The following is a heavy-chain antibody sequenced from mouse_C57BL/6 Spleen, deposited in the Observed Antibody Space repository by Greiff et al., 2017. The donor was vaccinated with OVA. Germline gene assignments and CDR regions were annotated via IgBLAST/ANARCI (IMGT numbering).Heavy chain of an antibody. Sequence: EVQLVESGPGLVKPSQSLSLTCSVTGYSITSGYYWNWIRQFPGNKLEWMGYIRYDGSNNYNQSLKNRITITRDTSKNPFLLKLKSVTTEDTATYYCAREGYYDYEEDYAMDYWGQGTSVTVSS. J-gene: IGHJ4*01. V-gene: IGHV3-6*01. D-gene: IGHD2-4*01. CDR2: IRYDGSN. CDR1: GYSITSGYY. CDR3: AREGYYDYEEDYAMDY.